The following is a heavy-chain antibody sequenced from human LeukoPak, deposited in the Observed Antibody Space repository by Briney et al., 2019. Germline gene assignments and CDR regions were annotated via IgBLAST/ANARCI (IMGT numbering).Heavy chain of an antibody. J-gene: IGHJ3*01. V-gene: IGHV3-23*01. Sequence: PGGSLRLSCAASGFTFSSYAMSWVRQAPGKGLEWVSGISGSGDNTYYADSVKGRFTISRDNSKNTLFVQVNSLGTEDTAAYYCARMKNNGFDVWGQGTMVTVSS. CDR1: GFTFSSYA. CDR3: ARMKNNGFDV. CDR2: ISGSGDNT. D-gene: IGHD1/OR15-1a*01.